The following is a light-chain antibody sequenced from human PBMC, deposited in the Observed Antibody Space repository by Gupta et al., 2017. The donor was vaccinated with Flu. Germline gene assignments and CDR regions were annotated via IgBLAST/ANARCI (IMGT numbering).Light chain of an antibody. CDR3: SSYAGSNNLGV. V-gene: IGLV2-8*01. J-gene: IGLJ3*02. Sequence: QSDLTYHPAASGSPGQAVTSSCTGTSSDVGGYNYVSWYHQHPGKAPNLMIYEVSKRPSGVPDLFSGSKSGNTASLTVSGLQAEEGADYYCSSYAGSNNLGVFGGGTKLTVV. CDR2: EVS. CDR1: SSDVGGYNY.